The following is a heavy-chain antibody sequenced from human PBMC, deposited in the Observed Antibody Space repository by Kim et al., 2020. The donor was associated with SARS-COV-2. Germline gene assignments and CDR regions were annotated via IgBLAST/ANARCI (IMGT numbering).Heavy chain of an antibody. Sequence: SETLSLTCTVSGGSISSYYWSWIRQPPGKGLEWIGYIYYSGSTNYNPSLKSRVTISVDTSKNQFSLKLSSVTAADTAVYYCARVPEAVAGTSVYYYYYGMDVWGQGTTVTVSS. CDR1: GGSISSYY. V-gene: IGHV4-59*01. CDR2: IYYSGST. D-gene: IGHD6-19*01. CDR3: ARVPEAVAGTSVYYYYYGMDV. J-gene: IGHJ6*02.